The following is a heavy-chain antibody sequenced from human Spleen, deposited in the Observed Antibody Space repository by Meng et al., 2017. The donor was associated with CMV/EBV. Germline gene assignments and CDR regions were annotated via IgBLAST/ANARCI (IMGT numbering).Heavy chain of an antibody. Sequence: ASVKVSCKASGYTFTSYDINWVRQATGQGLEWMGWMNPNSGNTGYARKFQGRVTMTRNTSISTAYMELSSLRSEDTAVYYCARSGIVVAPRRAFDIWGQGTMVTVSS. D-gene: IGHD3-22*01. J-gene: IGHJ3*02. CDR2: MNPNSGNT. V-gene: IGHV1-8*01. CDR3: ARSGIVVAPRRAFDI. CDR1: GYTFTSYD.